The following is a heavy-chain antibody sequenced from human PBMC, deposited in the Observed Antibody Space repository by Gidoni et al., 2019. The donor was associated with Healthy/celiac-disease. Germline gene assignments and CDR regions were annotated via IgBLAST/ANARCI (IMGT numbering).Heavy chain of an antibody. CDR1: GYTFTSYY. J-gene: IGHJ5*02. CDR3: ARVIAAAGTGWFDP. CDR2: INPSGGST. V-gene: IGHV1-46*03. Sequence: QVKLVQSGAEVKKPGASVKFSCKASGYTFTSYYMHWVRQAPAKGLEWMGIINPSGGSTSYAQKFQGRVTMTRDTSTSTVYMELSSLRSEDTAVYYCARVIAAAGTGWFDPWGQGTLVTVSS. D-gene: IGHD6-13*01.